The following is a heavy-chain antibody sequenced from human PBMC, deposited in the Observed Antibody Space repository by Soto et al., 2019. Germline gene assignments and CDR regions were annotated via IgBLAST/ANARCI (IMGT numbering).Heavy chain of an antibody. J-gene: IGHJ5*02. Sequence: SETLSLTCTVSGGSISRGDYYWSWIRQPPGKGLEWIGYIYYSGSTYYSPSLKSRVTISVDTSKNQFSLKLSSVTAADTAVYYCARERPDGARLDPWGQGTLVTVSS. CDR1: GGSISRGDYY. CDR2: IYYSGST. D-gene: IGHD6-6*01. V-gene: IGHV4-30-4*01. CDR3: ARERPDGARLDP.